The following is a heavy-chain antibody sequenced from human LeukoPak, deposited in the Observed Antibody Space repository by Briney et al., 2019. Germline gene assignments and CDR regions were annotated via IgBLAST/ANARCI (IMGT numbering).Heavy chain of an antibody. D-gene: IGHD3-22*01. CDR1: GFTFSSYA. CDR3: AKLAPYYYDSSGYYSEY. Sequence: PGGSLRLSCAASGFTFSSYAMSWVRQAPGKGLEWVSAISGSGGSTYYADSVKGRFTISRDNSKNTLYLQMNSLRAEDTAVYYCAKLAPYYYDSSGYYSEYWGQGTLVTVSS. V-gene: IGHV3-23*01. CDR2: ISGSGGST. J-gene: IGHJ4*02.